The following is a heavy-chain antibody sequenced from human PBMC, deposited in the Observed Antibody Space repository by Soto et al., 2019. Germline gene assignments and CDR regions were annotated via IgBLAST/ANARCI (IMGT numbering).Heavy chain of an antibody. Sequence: GGSLRLSCTVSGFAFNNYGINWVRQAPGKWLEWVSSISKSDYTYYSDSVKGRFAISRDNAKSSVSLQMNTLRVEDTAVYYCAREDSIIIPAVSDFWGQGXLVTVYS. V-gene: IGHV3-21*01. CDR2: ISKSDYT. J-gene: IGHJ4*02. D-gene: IGHD2-2*01. CDR3: AREDSIIIPAVSDF. CDR1: GFAFNNYG.